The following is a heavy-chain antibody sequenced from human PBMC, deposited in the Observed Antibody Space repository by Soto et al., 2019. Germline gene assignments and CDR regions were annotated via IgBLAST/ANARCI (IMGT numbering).Heavy chain of an antibody. CDR3: ARHLEWSPRTKYYYMDV. CDR2: INPSGGST. J-gene: IGHJ6*03. CDR1: GYTFTSYY. D-gene: IGHD3-3*01. Sequence: ASVKVSCKASGYTFTSYYMHWVRQAPGQGLEWMGIINPSGGSTSYAQKFQGRVTMTRDTSTSTVYMELSSLRSEDTAVYYCARHLEWSPRTKYYYMDVWGKGTTVTVSS. V-gene: IGHV1-46*01.